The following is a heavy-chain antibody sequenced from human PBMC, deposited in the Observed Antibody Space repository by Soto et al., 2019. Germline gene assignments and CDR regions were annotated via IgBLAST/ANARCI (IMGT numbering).Heavy chain of an antibody. V-gene: IGHV4-4*02. CDR3: ARDSASVGTTDEWGNWFDP. Sequence: SETLSLTCAVSGGSISSSNWWSWVRQPPGKGLEWIGEIYHSGSTNYNPSLKSRVTISVDKSKNQFSLKLRAMTAADSAVYYCARDSASVGTTDEWGNWFDPWGQGTLVTVSS. J-gene: IGHJ5*02. D-gene: IGHD1-1*01. CDR1: GGSISSSNW. CDR2: IYHSGST.